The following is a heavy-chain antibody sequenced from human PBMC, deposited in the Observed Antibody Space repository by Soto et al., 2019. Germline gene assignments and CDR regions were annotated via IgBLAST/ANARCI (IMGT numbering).Heavy chain of an antibody. CDR1: GFTFSNFV. CDR2: ITATGGDT. CDR3: TKASSDRHHMDV. V-gene: IGHV3-23*01. J-gene: IGHJ6*02. Sequence: GGSLRLSCAASGFTFSNFVMRWVRQTPGKGLEWVSTITATGGDTYYTDSVKGRFTISRDNSKNTLYLQMSSLRAEDTALYYCTKASSDRHHMDVWGQGTTVTVSS.